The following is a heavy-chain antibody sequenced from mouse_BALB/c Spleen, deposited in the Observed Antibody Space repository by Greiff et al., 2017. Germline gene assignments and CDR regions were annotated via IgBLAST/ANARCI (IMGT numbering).Heavy chain of an antibody. CDR1: GYAFTNYL. CDR3: ARYGNYVFYAMDY. D-gene: IGHD2-10*02. V-gene: IGHV1-54*01. J-gene: IGHJ4*01. Sequence: QVQLKQSGAELVRPGTSVKVSCKASGYAFTNYLIEWVKQRPGQGLEWIGVINPGSGGTNYNEKFKGKATLTADKSSSTAYMQLSSLTSDDSAVYFCARYGNYVFYAMDYWGQGTSVTVSS. CDR2: INPGSGGT.